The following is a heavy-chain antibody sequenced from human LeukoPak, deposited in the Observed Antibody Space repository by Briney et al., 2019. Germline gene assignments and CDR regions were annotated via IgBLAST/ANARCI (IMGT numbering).Heavy chain of an antibody. CDR2: IYYSGST. Sequence: SETLSLTCTVSGGSISSYYWSWIRQPAGKGLEWIGYIYYSGSTNYNPSLKSRVTISVDTSKNQFSLKLSSVTAADTAVYYCARRSGVGELFPKYAFDIWGQGTMVTVSS. V-gene: IGHV4-59*08. CDR3: ARRSGVGELFPKYAFDI. CDR1: GGSISSYY. J-gene: IGHJ3*02. D-gene: IGHD3-10*01.